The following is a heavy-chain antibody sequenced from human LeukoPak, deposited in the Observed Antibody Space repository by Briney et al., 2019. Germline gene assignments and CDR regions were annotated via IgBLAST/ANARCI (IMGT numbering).Heavy chain of an antibody. D-gene: IGHD5-18*01. CDR1: GGSISSGDYY. V-gene: IGHV4-30-4*01. CDR2: IYYSGST. Sequence: SETLSLTCTVSGGSISSGDYYWSWIRQPPGKGLEWIEYIYYSGSTYYNPSLKSRVTISVDTSKNQFSLKLSSVTAADTAVYYCARDNSYGYVVWFDPWGQGTLVTVSS. J-gene: IGHJ5*02. CDR3: ARDNSYGYVVWFDP.